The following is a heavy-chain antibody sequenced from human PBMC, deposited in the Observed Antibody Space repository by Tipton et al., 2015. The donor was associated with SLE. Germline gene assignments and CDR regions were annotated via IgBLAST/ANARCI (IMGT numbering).Heavy chain of an antibody. CDR2: INHSGST. V-gene: IGHV4-34*01. CDR3: AREGIEEYGGKENWIDP. D-gene: IGHD4/OR15-4a*01. CDR1: GGSFSGYY. Sequence: TLSLTCAVYGGSFSGYYWNWLRQSPGKGLEWIGEINHSGSTNYNPSLKSRVTISVDRSNNQFSLNLSSVTAADTAVYYCAREGIEEYGGKENWIDPWGQGTLVTVSS. J-gene: IGHJ5*02.